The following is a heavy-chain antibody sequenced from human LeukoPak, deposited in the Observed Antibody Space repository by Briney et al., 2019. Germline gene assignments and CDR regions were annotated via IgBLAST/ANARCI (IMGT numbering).Heavy chain of an antibody. CDR2: ISSSGSTI. Sequence: GGSLRLSCAASGFTFSSYEMNWVRQAPGKGLEWVSYISSSGSTIYYADSVKGRFTISRDNSKNTLYLQMNSLRAEDTAVYYCAREGDGFDPWGQGTLVTVSS. CDR3: AREGDGFDP. CDR1: GFTFSSYE. V-gene: IGHV3-48*03. J-gene: IGHJ5*02. D-gene: IGHD3-16*01.